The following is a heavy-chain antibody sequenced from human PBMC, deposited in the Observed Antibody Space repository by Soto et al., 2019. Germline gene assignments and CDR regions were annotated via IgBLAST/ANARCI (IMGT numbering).Heavy chain of an antibody. J-gene: IGHJ4*02. V-gene: IGHV4-61*01. CDR1: GGSVSNKTYY. CDR2: VYYSGTT. Sequence: PSETLSLTCSVSGGSVSNKTYYWSWIRQPPGKRLEWIGYVYYSGTTNYNPSLKSRVTISVDLSKNQFSLRLSAVTTADTALYYCARTTAVPNTLRSRYFFDYWGQGTLVTVSS. D-gene: IGHD4-17*01. CDR3: ARTTAVPNTLRSRYFFDY.